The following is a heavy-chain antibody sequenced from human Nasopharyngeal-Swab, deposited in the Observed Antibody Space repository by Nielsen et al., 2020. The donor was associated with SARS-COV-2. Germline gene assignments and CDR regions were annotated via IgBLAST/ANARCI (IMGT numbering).Heavy chain of an antibody. J-gene: IGHJ6*03. D-gene: IGHD6-6*01. CDR3: SRSSWAYYYYMDV. CDR2: IRSKAYGGTT. V-gene: IGHV3-49*03. Sequence: GGSLRLSCTASGFTFGDYAMGWFRQAPGKGLEWVGFIRSKAYGGTTEYAASVKGRFTISRDDSKSIAYLQMNSLKTEDTAVYYCSRSSWAYYYYMDVWGKGTTVTVSS. CDR1: GFTFGDYA.